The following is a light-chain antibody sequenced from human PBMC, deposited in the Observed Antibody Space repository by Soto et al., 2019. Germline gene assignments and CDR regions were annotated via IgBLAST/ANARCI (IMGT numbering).Light chain of an antibody. CDR2: EVT. J-gene: IGLJ1*01. CDR1: SSDVGGYNY. Sequence: QSALTQPASVSGSPGQSITISCTGTSSDVGGYNYVSWYQQRPGKAPKFMIYEVTNRPSGVSNRFSGSKSGNTASLTISGLQAEDEADYYCASYTSRGTRVFGPGTKLTVL. V-gene: IGLV2-14*01. CDR3: ASYTSRGTRV.